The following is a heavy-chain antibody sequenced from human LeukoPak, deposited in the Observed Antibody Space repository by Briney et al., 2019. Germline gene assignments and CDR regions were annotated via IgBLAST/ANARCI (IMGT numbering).Heavy chain of an antibody. CDR2: IFPSGGEI. CDR3: AKDRVGLSGRRFDY. V-gene: IGHV3-23*01. D-gene: IGHD3-16*02. Sequence: PGGSLRLSCAASGFTFSTFAMIWVRQPPGKGLEWVSSIFPSGGEIHYADSVRGRFTISRDNSKSTLSLQMNSLRAEDTAIYYCAKDRVGLSGRRFDYWGQGTLVTVSS. CDR1: GFTFSTFA. J-gene: IGHJ4*02.